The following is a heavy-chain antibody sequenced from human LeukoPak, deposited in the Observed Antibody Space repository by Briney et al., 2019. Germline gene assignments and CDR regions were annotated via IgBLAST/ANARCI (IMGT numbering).Heavy chain of an antibody. D-gene: IGHD6-6*01. Sequence: GGSLRLSCAASGFTFSSYWMHWVRQAPGKGLVWVSRINSDGSSTTYADSVKGRFTISRDNAKNTLYLQMDSLRAEDTAVYYCASSSIAARHPLDYWGQGTLVTVSS. CDR1: GFTFSSYW. V-gene: IGHV3-74*01. CDR2: INSDGSST. CDR3: ASSSIAARHPLDY. J-gene: IGHJ4*02.